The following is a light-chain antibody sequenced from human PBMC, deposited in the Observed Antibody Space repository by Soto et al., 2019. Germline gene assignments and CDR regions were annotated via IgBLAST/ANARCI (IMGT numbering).Light chain of an antibody. CDR3: CSYAGISTVYV. V-gene: IGLV2-23*01. CDR1: SSDVGSYNL. J-gene: IGLJ1*01. Sequence: QSALTQPASVSGSPGQSITISCTGTSSDVGSYNLVSWYQQHPGKAPKLMIYEGSKRPSGVSNRFSGSKSGNTASLTISGLQAEDEADYYCCSYAGISTVYVFGTGTKLTVL. CDR2: EGS.